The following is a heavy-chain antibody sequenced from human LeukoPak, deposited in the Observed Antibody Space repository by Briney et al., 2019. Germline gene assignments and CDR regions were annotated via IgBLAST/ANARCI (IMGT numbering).Heavy chain of an antibody. CDR1: GGSISSGSYY. CDR3: ARASTYYYGSGEAAVDY. D-gene: IGHD3-10*01. CDR2: IYYSGST. J-gene: IGHJ4*02. V-gene: IGHV4-31*03. Sequence: SQTLSLTCTVSGGSISSGSYYWSWIRQHPGKGLEWIGYIYYSGSTYYNPSLKSRVTISVDTSKNQFSLKLSSVTAADTAVYYCARASTYYYGSGEAAVDYRGQGTLVTVSS.